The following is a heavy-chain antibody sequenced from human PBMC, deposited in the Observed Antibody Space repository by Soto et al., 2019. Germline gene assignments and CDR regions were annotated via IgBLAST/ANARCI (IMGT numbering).Heavy chain of an antibody. V-gene: IGHV1-69*06. D-gene: IGHD6-6*01. CDR3: ARGVGIAARPGFVYFDY. Sequence: SVKVSCKASGGTFSSYAISWVRQAPGQGLEWVGGIIPIFGTANYAQKFQGRVTITADKSTSTAYMELSSLRSEDTAVYYCARGVGIAARPGFVYFDYWGQGTLVTVSS. J-gene: IGHJ4*02. CDR2: IIPIFGTA. CDR1: GGTFSSYA.